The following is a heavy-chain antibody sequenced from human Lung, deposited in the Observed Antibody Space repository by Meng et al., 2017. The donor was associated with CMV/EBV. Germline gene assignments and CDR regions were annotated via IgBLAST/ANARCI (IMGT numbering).Heavy chain of an antibody. Sequence: SXAASGFPFSSYAMSWVRQAPGKGLEWVSAISGGGDRTYNADSVRGRFTISRDESKNKVYLQMSSLRAEDTAVYYCAKGPLRSGSYPSYFDYWGQGXLVTVSS. D-gene: IGHD1-26*01. CDR1: GFPFSSYA. V-gene: IGHV3-23*01. J-gene: IGHJ4*02. CDR3: AKGPLRSGSYPSYFDY. CDR2: ISGGGDRT.